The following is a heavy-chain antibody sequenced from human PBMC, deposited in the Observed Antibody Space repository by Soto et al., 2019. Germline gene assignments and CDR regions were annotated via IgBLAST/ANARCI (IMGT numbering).Heavy chain of an antibody. CDR2: ISGSGGST. D-gene: IGHD6-19*01. CDR1: GFNFTTYA. J-gene: IGHJ4*02. V-gene: IGHV3-23*01. Sequence: SLRLSCAVSGFNFTTYAMSWVRQAPGKGLEWVSVISGSGGSTYYADSVKGRFTISRDNSKNTLYLQMNSLRAEDTAIYYCAKDKSQWVVTAFDYWGQGTLVTVSS. CDR3: AKDKSQWVVTAFDY.